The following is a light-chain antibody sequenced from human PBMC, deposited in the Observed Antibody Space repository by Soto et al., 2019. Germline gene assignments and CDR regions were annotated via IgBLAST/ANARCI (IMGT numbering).Light chain of an antibody. J-gene: IGKJ1*01. CDR1: QSVGSN. V-gene: IGKV3-20*01. CDR2: GAS. Sequence: EILMTPSPDTLSVSPGDGATLSCRASQSVGSNLAWHQQKPGQAPRLLIYGASNRATGIPDRFSGSGSGTDFTLTISILEPEDFAVYYCQQYGSSPVPFGQGTKVDIK. CDR3: QQYGSSPVP.